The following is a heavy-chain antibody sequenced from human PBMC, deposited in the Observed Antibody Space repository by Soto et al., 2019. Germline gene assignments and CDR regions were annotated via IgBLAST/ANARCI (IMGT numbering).Heavy chain of an antibody. Sequence: SETLSLTWTVSGGSIDNYYWTWIRQPPGAGLEWIGYIHNSGITNYNPSLKSRVTISMDTSKNQFFLRLTSMTAADTAVYYCASRWSGIDYWGQGSLVTVSS. CDR2: IHNSGIT. J-gene: IGHJ4*02. V-gene: IGHV4-59*01. CDR1: GGSIDNYY. CDR3: ASRWSGIDY. D-gene: IGHD3-3*01.